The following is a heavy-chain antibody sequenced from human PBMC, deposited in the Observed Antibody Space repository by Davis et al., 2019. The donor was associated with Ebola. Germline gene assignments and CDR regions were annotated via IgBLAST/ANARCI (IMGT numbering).Heavy chain of an antibody. Sequence: SQTLSLTCGVSNGSITKTIWWSWVRQSPGKGLEWIGEIYHSGTTKYNPSLESRVTISVDKSTNQFSLRMISVTAADTAVYYCAAKGSWFGPWGQGTLVTVSS. CDR3: AAKGSWFGP. V-gene: IGHV4-4*02. CDR2: IYHSGTT. J-gene: IGHJ5*02. CDR1: NGSITKTIW.